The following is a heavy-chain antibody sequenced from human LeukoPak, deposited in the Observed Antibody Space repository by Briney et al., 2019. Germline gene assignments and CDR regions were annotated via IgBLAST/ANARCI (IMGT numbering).Heavy chain of an antibody. D-gene: IGHD2-15*01. CDR1: EYTFPSYD. V-gene: IGHV1-8*01. CDR3: ARGPPPYCSGDSCYSFLYLHH. Sequence: ASVQVSRKSSEYTFPSYDLNWLGQATGQELAWMGWMNPYSGNTGYAQKFQGRITMTRNTSISTAYMELSTLRSEDTAVYYCARGPPPYCSGDSCYSFLYLHHWGQGTLVTVSS. CDR2: MNPYSGNT. J-gene: IGHJ1*01.